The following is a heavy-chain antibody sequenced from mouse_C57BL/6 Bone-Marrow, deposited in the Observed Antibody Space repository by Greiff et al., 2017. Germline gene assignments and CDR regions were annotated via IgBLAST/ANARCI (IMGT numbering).Heavy chain of an antibody. V-gene: IGHV3-6*01. J-gene: IGHJ4*01. CDR2: ISYDGSN. D-gene: IGHD2-5*01. CDR1: GYSITSGYY. Sequence: EVQLQESGPGLVKPSQSLSLTCSVTGYSITSGYYWNWIRQFPGNKLEWMGYISYDGSNNYNPSLKNRISITRDTSKNQFFLKLNSVTTEDTATYYCARRGDSNYDYYAMDYWVQGTSVTVSS. CDR3: ARRGDSNYDYYAMDY.